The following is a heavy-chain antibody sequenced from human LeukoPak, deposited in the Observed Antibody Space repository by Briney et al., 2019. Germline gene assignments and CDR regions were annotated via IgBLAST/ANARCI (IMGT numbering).Heavy chain of an antibody. Sequence: SETLSLTCTVSGGSISSGAYYWTWIRQHPGKGLEWIGYIYYIGGTYYNPSLKSRITISVDTSKNQFSLKLSSVTAADTAVYYCARVAGRRGAFDIWGQGTMVTVSS. D-gene: IGHD3-10*01. CDR3: ARVAGRRGAFDI. CDR1: GGSISSGAYY. CDR2: IYYIGGT. V-gene: IGHV4-31*03. J-gene: IGHJ3*02.